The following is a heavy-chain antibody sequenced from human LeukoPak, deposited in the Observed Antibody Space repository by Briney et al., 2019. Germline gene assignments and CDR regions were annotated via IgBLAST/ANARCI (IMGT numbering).Heavy chain of an antibody. V-gene: IGHV3-23*01. D-gene: IGHD2-2*02. J-gene: IGHJ4*02. Sequence: GCSLTLSCAASGFTFSSYAMSWVRQAPGTGLEWVSAISGSGGSTYYADSVKGRFTISRDNSKNTLYLQMNSLRAEDTAVYYCAKDFCSTSCYIIDYWGQGTLVTVSS. CDR3: AKDFCSTSCYIIDY. CDR1: GFTFSSYA. CDR2: ISGSGGST.